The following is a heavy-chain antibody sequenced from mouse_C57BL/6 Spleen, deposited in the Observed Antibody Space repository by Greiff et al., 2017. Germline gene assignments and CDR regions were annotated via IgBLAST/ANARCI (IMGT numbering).Heavy chain of an antibody. J-gene: IGHJ3*01. CDR2: LYPGDGDT. CDR3: ARNSNSFAY. Sequence: VQRVESGPELVKPGASVKISCKASGYAFSSSWMNWVKQRPGKGLEWIGRLYPGDGDTNYNGTFKGKATLTADKSSSTAYRQLSSLTSEDSAVYFCARNSNSFAYWGQGTLVTVSA. V-gene: IGHV1-82*01. D-gene: IGHD2-5*01. CDR1: GYAFSSSW.